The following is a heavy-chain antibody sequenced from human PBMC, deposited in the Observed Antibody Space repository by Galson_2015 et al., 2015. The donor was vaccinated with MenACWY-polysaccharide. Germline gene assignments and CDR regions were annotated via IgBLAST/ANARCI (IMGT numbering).Heavy chain of an antibody. J-gene: IGHJ4*02. CDR1: GDSVSSTNW. Sequence: ATLSLTCAVSGDSVSSTNWWTWIRQPPGTGLEWIGEIYHTGSTNYNPSLKSRVTISIDKSKNQLSLSLISLTAADTAVYYCARDWGRNYWGQGTLVTVSS. V-gene: IGHV4-4*02. CDR3: ARDWGRNY. D-gene: IGHD3-16*01. CDR2: IYHTGST.